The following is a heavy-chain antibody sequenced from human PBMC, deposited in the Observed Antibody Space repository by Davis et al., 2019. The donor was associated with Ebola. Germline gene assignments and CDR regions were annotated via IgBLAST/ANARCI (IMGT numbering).Heavy chain of an antibody. CDR2: IDWDDDK. Sequence: TLSLTCAVSGGSISSGGYYWSWIRQPPGKALEWLALIDWDDDKYYTTSLKTRLSISKDTSRDQVVLTMTNLDPVDTATYYCARSRSEISASTFDYWGQGTLVIVSS. CDR1: GGSISSGGYY. V-gene: IGHV2-70*01. CDR3: ARSRSEISASTFDY. D-gene: IGHD1-26*01. J-gene: IGHJ4*02.